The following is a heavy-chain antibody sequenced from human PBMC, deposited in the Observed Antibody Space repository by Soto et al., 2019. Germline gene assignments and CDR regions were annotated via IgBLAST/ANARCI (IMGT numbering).Heavy chain of an antibody. CDR1: GFIFSTYW. V-gene: IGHV3-7*05. CDR2: IKGDGSKK. Sequence: EVQLVESGGGLVQPGGSLRLSCAASGFIFSTYWMNWVRQAPGKGLQWVANIKGDGSKKYYVDSVEGRFTISRDNAKNSLYLEMNSLRVEDTAVYYCVGGSGWLPDCWGQGTLVTVSS. CDR3: VGGSGWLPDC. D-gene: IGHD6-19*01. J-gene: IGHJ4*02.